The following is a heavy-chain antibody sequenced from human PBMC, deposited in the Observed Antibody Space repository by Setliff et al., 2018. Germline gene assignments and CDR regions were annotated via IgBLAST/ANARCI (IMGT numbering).Heavy chain of an antibody. D-gene: IGHD2-15*01. J-gene: IGHJ4*02. Sequence: ASVKVSCKASGYTFTSYAIHWVRQAPGQRLEWMGWINAGNGNTKYSQEFQDRVTITRDTSASIAFMELSSLRSEDMAVYYCARSGGSNWQTKLDYWGQGTLVTVS. V-gene: IGHV1-3*03. CDR2: INAGNGNT. CDR3: ARSGGSNWQTKLDY. CDR1: GYTFTSYA.